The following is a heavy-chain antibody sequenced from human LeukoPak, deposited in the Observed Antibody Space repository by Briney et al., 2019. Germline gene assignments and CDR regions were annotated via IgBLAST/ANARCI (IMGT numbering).Heavy chain of an antibody. J-gene: IGHJ4*02. D-gene: IGHD1-1*01. V-gene: IGHV4-59*08. Sequence: SETLSLTCTVSDGSISSYYWSWVRQPPGKGLEWIGYIYYSGNTNYNPSLKSLLTMSADRSRNQFSLNLNSVTAADTAVYYCARINWNYFDYWGQGILVTVSS. CDR1: DGSISSYY. CDR2: IYYSGNT. CDR3: ARINWNYFDY.